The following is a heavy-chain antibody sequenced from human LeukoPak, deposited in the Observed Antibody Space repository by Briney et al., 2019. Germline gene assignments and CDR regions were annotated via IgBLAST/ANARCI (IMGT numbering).Heavy chain of an antibody. CDR2: IYTSGST. D-gene: IGHD2-2*01. CDR1: GGSISSTSYF. J-gene: IGHJ5*02. CDR3: ARGSIVVVPAVPFDP. V-gene: IGHV4-61*02. Sequence: SQTLSLTCTVSGGSISSTSYFWSWIRQPAGKGLEWIRRIYTSGSTNYNPSLKSRVTISIDRSKNQFSLKLSSVTAADTAVYYCARGSIVVVPAVPFDPWGQGTLVTVSS.